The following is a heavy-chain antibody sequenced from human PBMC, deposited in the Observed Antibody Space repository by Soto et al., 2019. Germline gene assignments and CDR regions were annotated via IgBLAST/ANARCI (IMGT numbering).Heavy chain of an antibody. CDR2: ISSSGSTI. CDR3: AREVAVAGTDAFDI. J-gene: IGHJ3*02. Sequence: NPGGSLRLSCAASGFTFSDYYMSWIRQAPGKGLEWVSYISSSGSTIYYADSVKGRFTISRDNAKNSLYLQMNSLRAEDTAVYYCAREVAVAGTDAFDIWGQGTMVTVSS. D-gene: IGHD6-19*01. V-gene: IGHV3-11*01. CDR1: GFTFSDYY.